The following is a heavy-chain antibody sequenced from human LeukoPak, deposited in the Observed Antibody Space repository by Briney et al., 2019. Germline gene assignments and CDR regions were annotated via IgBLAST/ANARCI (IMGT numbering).Heavy chain of an antibody. CDR1: GYTFTNYG. CDR3: VRGHIYGSGSP. Sequence: ASVKVSCKASGYTFTNYGISWVRQAPGQGLEWMGWINANSGGSNYAQRFQGRVTMTRDTSITTVYMELSWLRSDDTAVYYCVRGHIYGSGSPWGQGTLVTVSS. V-gene: IGHV1-2*02. D-gene: IGHD3-10*01. CDR2: INANSGGS. J-gene: IGHJ4*02.